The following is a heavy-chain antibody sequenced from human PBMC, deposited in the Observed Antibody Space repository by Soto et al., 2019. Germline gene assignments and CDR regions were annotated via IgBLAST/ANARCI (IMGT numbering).Heavy chain of an antibody. CDR2: ISAYNGNT. CDR1: GYTFTSYG. J-gene: IGHJ6*02. V-gene: IGHV1-18*01. Sequence: QVQLVQSGAEVKKHGASVKVSCKASGYTFTSYGISWVRQAPGQGLEWMGWISAYNGNTNYAQKLQGRVTMTTATSTSSAYIPQRSLRSDDTARYYCASSFLGNRYSSRLDYYYGMAVRRQGTTVTFSS. CDR3: ASSFLGNRYSSRLDYYYGMAV. D-gene: IGHD5-18*01.